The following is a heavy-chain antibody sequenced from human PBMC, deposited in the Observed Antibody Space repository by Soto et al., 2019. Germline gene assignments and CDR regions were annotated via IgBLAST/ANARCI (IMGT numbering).Heavy chain of an antibody. Sequence: QVQLQESGPGLVKPSQTLSLTCTVSGGSISSGDYYWSWIRQHPGEGLEWIGYIHYSGRTYYNPSLTLRFTISADTSKSQFSLKLRSVTAADPAVYYCAPSHYYGSGSSAYWVQGTLVTLSS. V-gene: IGHV4-31*03. J-gene: IGHJ1*01. CDR2: IHYSGRT. D-gene: IGHD3-10*01. CDR3: APSHYYGSGSSAY. CDR1: GGSISSGDYY.